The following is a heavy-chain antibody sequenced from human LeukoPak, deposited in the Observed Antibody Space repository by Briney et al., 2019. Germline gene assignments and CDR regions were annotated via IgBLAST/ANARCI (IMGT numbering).Heavy chain of an antibody. CDR1: GFMFGNYW. CDR2: INRDGSSI. D-gene: IGHD3-16*01. V-gene: IGHV3-74*01. Sequence: GGSLRLSCAASGFMFGNYWMHWVRQAPGKGLVWISRINRDGSSIGYADSVKGRFTVSRDNGKNTVYLQMNSLRAEDTALYYCAIGVWDYIGASAFDIWGHGTMVTVSS. J-gene: IGHJ3*02. CDR3: AIGVWDYIGASAFDI.